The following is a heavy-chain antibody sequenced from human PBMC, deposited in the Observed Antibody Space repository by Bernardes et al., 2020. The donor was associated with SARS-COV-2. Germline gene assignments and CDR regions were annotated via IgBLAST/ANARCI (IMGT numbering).Heavy chain of an antibody. CDR2: INAKSGGT. Sequence: ASVKVSCKASGYTFTGYYIHWVRQAPGQGLEWMGWINAKSGGTNYAQKFQSRVTMTRDTSINTAYMELSRLRSDDTAVYYCARDSTVSWFGTDYWGQGTTVTVSS. CDR1: GYTFTGYY. V-gene: IGHV1-2*02. J-gene: IGHJ4*02. D-gene: IGHD3-10*01. CDR3: ARDSTVSWFGTDY.